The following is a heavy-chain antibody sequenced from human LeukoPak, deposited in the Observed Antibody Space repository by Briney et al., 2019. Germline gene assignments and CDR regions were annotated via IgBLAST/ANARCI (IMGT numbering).Heavy chain of an antibody. Sequence: GGSLRLSCAASGFTFSSYAMSWVRQAPGKGLEWVSAISGSGGSTYYADSVKGRFSISRDNSKNTLYLQMNSLRAEDTAVYYCAKDGQLLPLYFDYWGQGTLVTVSS. CDR3: AKDGQLLPLYFDY. J-gene: IGHJ4*02. CDR2: ISGSGGST. D-gene: IGHD2-15*01. CDR1: GFTFSSYA. V-gene: IGHV3-23*01.